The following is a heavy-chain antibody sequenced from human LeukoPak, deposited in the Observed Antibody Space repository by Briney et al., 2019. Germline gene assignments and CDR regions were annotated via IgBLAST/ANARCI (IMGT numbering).Heavy chain of an antibody. J-gene: IGHJ3*02. V-gene: IGHV5-51*01. D-gene: IGHD3-10*01. CDR2: IYPGDSDT. CDR1: GYSFTNYW. Sequence: GESLKISCKGSGYSFTNYWIGWVRQMPGKGLEWMGIIYPGDSDTRYSPSFQGQVTISADKSISTAYLQWSSLKASDTAMYYCARRPYALVRDAFDIWGQGTMVIVSS. CDR3: ARRPYALVRDAFDI.